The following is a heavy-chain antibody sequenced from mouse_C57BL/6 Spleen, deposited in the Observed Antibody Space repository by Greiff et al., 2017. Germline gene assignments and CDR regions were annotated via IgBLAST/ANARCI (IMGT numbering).Heavy chain of an antibody. CDR1: GYSITSDY. D-gene: IGHD1-1*01. CDR3: ARYYGSSYGICEV. Sequence: EVKLMQSGPGLAKPSQTLSLTCSVTGYSITSDYWHWIRKFPGNKLEYIGYISHSGSTYYNPPLNSRISTTRDTSKNQYYVQLNTVTTEDTGTYYCARYYGSSYGICEVWGTGTTVTVSS. V-gene: IGHV3-8*01. CDR2: ISHSGST. J-gene: IGHJ1*03.